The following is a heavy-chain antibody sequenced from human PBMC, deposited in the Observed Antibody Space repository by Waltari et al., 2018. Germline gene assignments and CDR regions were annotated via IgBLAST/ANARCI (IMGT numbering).Heavy chain of an antibody. Sequence: QLQLQESGPGLVKPSETLSLTCTVSGGSISSSSYYWGWIRQPPGKGLEWIGSIYYSGRTYYNPSLKSRVTISVDTSKNQFSLKLSSVTAADTAVYYCARQSMGWFGEFNHVSDYWGQGTLVTVSS. V-gene: IGHV4-39*01. D-gene: IGHD3-10*01. CDR1: GGSISSSSYY. J-gene: IGHJ4*02. CDR2: IYYSGRT. CDR3: ARQSMGWFGEFNHVSDY.